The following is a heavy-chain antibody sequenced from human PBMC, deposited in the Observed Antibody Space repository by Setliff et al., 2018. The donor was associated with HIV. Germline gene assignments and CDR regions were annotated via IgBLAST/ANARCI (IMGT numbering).Heavy chain of an antibody. CDR3: ARSLLPSITVAGTIGY. D-gene: IGHD6-19*01. CDR2: IYYSGST. CDR1: GVSTSSSHYY. J-gene: IGHJ4*02. Sequence: PSETLSLTCTVSGVSTSSSHYYWGWIRQPPGKGLEWIGYIYYSGSTYYNPSLKSRVTISVDTSKNHFSLKLSSVTAADTAVYYCARSLLPSITVAGTIGYWGQGSLVTVSS. V-gene: IGHV4-39*02.